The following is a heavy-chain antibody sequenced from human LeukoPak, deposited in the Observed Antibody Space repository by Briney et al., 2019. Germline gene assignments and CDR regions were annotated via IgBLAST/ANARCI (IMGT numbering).Heavy chain of an antibody. CDR3: ARPDKAAQYGPFDY. D-gene: IGHD6-6*01. V-gene: IGHV1-69*05. J-gene: IGHJ4*02. CDR2: IIPMYGTP. CDR1: GGTFTNYA. Sequence: SVKVSCKASGGTFTNYAISWVRQAPGQGLEWMGGIIPMYGTPSYAQNFQGKVTITTDESTSTSYLELNGPRSEDTAVYYCARPDKAAQYGPFDYWGQGTLVIVSS.